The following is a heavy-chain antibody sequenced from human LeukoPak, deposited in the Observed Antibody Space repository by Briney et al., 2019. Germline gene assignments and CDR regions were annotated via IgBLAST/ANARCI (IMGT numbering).Heavy chain of an antibody. V-gene: IGHV3-30*02. CDR2: IRYDGSNK. J-gene: IGHJ4*02. D-gene: IGHD6-13*01. CDR3: TTDPYSIPGYFDY. Sequence: GGSLRLSCAASGFTFSSYGMHWVRQAPGKGLEWVAFIRYDGSNKYYADSVKGRFTISRDNSKNTLYLQMNSLKTEDTAVYYCTTDPYSIPGYFDYWGQGTLVTVSS. CDR1: GFTFSSYG.